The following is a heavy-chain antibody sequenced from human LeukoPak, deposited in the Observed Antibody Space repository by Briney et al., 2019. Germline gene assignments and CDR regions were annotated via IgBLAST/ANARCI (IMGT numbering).Heavy chain of an antibody. J-gene: IGHJ6*02. Sequence: LPGGSLRLSCAASGFTFSSYGMHWVRQAPGKGLEWVAVIWYDGSNKYYADSVKGRFTISRDNSKNTLYLQMNSLRAEDTAVYYCARSEIYCSSTSCYDLYGMGVWGQGTTVTVSS. CDR3: ARSEIYCSSTSCYDLYGMGV. CDR1: GFTFSSYG. V-gene: IGHV3-33*01. CDR2: IWYDGSNK. D-gene: IGHD2-2*01.